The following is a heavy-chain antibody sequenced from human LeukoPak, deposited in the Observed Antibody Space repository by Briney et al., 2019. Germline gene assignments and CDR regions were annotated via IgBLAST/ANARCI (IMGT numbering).Heavy chain of an antibody. D-gene: IGHD6-13*01. V-gene: IGHV3-23*01. CDR1: GFIFGHYA. CDR2: ISGSGGST. CDR3: AKDLISSSTDDAFDI. J-gene: IGHJ3*02. Sequence: GGSLRLSCAASGFIFGHYAMTWVRQAPGKGLEWVSAISGSGGSTYYADSVKGRFTISRDNSKNTLYLQMNSLRAEDTAVYYCAKDLISSSTDDAFDIWGQGTMVTVSS.